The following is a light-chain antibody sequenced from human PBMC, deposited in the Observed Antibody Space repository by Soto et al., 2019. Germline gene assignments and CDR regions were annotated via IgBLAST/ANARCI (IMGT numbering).Light chain of an antibody. CDR1: SNDIGAYNY. CDR3: TSYTINTALV. J-gene: IGLJ1*01. CDR2: EVT. V-gene: IGLV2-14*01. Sequence: QSALTQPTSVSGSPGQSITISCTGSSNDIGAYNYVSWYQHHPGKAPKLIIYEVTNRPSGVSDRFSGSKSGNTASLTISRLQAEDEADYHCTSYTINTALVFGTGTKVTVL.